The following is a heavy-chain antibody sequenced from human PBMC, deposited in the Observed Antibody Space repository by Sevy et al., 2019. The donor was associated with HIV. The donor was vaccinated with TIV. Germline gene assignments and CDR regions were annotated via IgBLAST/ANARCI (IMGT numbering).Heavy chain of an antibody. V-gene: IGHV4-34*01. CDR1: GGSFSGYY. Sequence: SETLSLTCAVYGGSFSGYYWNWIRQPPGKGLEWIGEINHSGSNHYNPSLKSRITISVDTSKNQFSLRLNSVTAADTAVYYCARAPPVVVVPGAPSWFDPWGQGTLVTVSS. J-gene: IGHJ5*02. CDR3: ARAPPVVVVPGAPSWFDP. CDR2: INHSGSN. D-gene: IGHD2-2*01.